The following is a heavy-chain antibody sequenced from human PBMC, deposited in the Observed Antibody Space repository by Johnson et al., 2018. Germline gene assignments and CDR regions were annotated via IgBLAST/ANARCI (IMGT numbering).Heavy chain of an antibody. D-gene: IGHD3-10*01. Sequence: VQLGQSGGGVAQPGRSLRLSCAASGFTFSSNGMHWVSQAPGKGLDWVAGISGSGGSTYYADSVKGRFTISRDNSKNTLYLQMNSLRVEDTAVYYCATMGRLSMVRGGPWGQGTLVIVSS. J-gene: IGHJ1*01. CDR2: ISGSGGST. CDR1: GFTFSSNG. CDR3: ATMGRLSMVRGGP. V-gene: IGHV3-23*04.